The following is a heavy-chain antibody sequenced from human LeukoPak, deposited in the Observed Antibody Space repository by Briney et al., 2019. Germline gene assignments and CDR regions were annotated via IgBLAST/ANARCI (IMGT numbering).Heavy chain of an antibody. CDR1: GFPFSGYA. Sequence: PGRSLRLSCAASGFPFSGYAMHWVRQAPGKGLEWVAVMSHDGTNKYYADSVKGRFTISRDNSKNTLYLQMDSLRTEDTAVYYCARHRGPSLHSSAYSDYWGQGTLVTVSS. D-gene: IGHD3-22*01. J-gene: IGHJ4*02. CDR2: MSHDGTNK. V-gene: IGHV3-30-3*01. CDR3: ARHRGPSLHSSAYSDY.